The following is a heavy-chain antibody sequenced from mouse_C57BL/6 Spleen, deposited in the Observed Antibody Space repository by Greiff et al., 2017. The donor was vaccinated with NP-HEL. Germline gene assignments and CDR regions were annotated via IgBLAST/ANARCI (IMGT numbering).Heavy chain of an antibody. J-gene: IGHJ2*01. CDR1: GYTFTSYW. D-gene: IGHD1-1*01. CDR2: IDPSDSET. V-gene: IGHV1-52*01. CDR3: ARSPSYYYGSSFDY. Sequence: QVQLKQPGAELVRPGSSVKLSCEASGYTFTSYWMHWVKQRPIQGLEWIGNIDPSDSETHYNQKFKDKATLTVDKSSSTAYMQLSSLTSEDSAVYYCARSPSYYYGSSFDYWGQGTTLTVSS.